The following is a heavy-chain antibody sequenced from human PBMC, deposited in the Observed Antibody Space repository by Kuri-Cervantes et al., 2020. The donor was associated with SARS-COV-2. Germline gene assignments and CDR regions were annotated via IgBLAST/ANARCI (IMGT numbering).Heavy chain of an antibody. D-gene: IGHD3/OR15-3a*01. CDR1: GVNLSSYA. Sequence: SVKVSCKASGVNLSSYAIAWVRQAPGQGLEWMGRIIPIYGTTNYAQKVQGRVAITADESTNTAYMEMSSLRPEDTAIYYCAGDAMIITLFGLENWVDAWGQGTLVTVSS. J-gene: IGHJ5*02. V-gene: IGHV1-69*13. CDR2: IIPIYGTT. CDR3: AGDAMIITLFGLENWVDA.